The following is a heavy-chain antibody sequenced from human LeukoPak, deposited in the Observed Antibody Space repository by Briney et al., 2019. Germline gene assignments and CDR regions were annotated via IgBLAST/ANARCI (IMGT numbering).Heavy chain of an antibody. D-gene: IGHD4-17*01. CDR3: ARGLRRYGDSDSEGGFDI. Sequence: PGGSLRLSCAASGFTVSSNYMSWVRQAPGRGLEWVSVIYSGGSTYYADSVKGRFTISRDNSKNTLYLQMNSLRAEDTAVYYCARGLRRYGDSDSEGGFDIWGQGTMVTVSS. CDR1: GFTVSSNY. V-gene: IGHV3-53*01. J-gene: IGHJ3*02. CDR2: IYSGGST.